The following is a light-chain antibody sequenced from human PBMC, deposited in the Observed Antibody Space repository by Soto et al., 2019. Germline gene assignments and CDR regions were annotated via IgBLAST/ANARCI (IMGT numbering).Light chain of an antibody. V-gene: IGKV1-5*01. CDR3: QQYSSYSGYT. J-gene: IGKJ2*01. CDR2: DAS. CDR1: QSISSW. Sequence: DIQMTQSPSTLSRSVGDRVTITCRASQSISSWLAWYQQKPGEAPKLLIFDASSLKSGVPSRFSGSGSGTEFTLIISSLQPDDFAAYYCQQYSSYSGYTFGQGTKVDIK.